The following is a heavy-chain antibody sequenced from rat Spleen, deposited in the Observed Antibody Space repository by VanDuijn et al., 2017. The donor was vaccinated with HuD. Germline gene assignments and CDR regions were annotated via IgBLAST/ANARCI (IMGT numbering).Heavy chain of an antibody. V-gene: IGHV5S13*01. CDR2: ISTGGDNT. J-gene: IGHJ4*01. CDR1: GFTFNKYD. CDR3: TRGYVMDA. Sequence: EVQLVESGGGLVQPGRSMKLSCAASGFTFNKYDMAWVRQAPTKGLEWIASISTGGDNTYFRDSVKGRFTRSRDNAKNTQSLQMDSLRSEDTAIYYCTRGYVMDAWGQGASVTVSS.